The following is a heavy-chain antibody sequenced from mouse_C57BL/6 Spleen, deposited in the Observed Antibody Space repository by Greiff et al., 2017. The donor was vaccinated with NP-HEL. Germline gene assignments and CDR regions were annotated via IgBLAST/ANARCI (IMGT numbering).Heavy chain of an antibody. Sequence: QVQLQQSGAELARPGASVKLSCKASGYTFTSYGISWVKQRTGQGLEWIGEIYPRSGNTYYNEKFKGKATLTADKSSSTAYMELRSLTSEDSAVYFCARSADYYGSSYEYFDVWGTGTTVTVSS. J-gene: IGHJ1*03. CDR2: IYPRSGNT. CDR3: ARSADYYGSSYEYFDV. D-gene: IGHD1-1*01. V-gene: IGHV1-81*01. CDR1: GYTFTSYG.